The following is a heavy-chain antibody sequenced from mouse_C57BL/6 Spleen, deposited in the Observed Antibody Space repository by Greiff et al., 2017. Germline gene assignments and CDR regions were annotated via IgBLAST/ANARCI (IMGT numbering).Heavy chain of an antibody. J-gene: IGHJ2*01. V-gene: IGHV1-82*01. CDR2: IYPGDGDT. CDR3: ARERSYYNDSNELDYFDY. CDR1: GYAFSRSW. D-gene: IGHD1-1*01. Sequence: VQLQQSGPELVKPGASVKISCKASGYAFSRSWMNWVKQRPGKGLEWIGRIYPGDGDTNYNGKFKGKATMTADKSSSTAYMQPSSLTSEYTAVYFWARERSYYNDSNELDYFDYGGQGTTLTVSS.